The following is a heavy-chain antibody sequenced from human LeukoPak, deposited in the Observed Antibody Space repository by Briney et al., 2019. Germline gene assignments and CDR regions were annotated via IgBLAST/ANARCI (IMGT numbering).Heavy chain of an antibody. Sequence: PGGSLRLSCAASGFTFSSYWMHWVRQTPGKGLEWVSAISGGGVSTYYADSVKGRFTISRDNSKNMLYLQMNSLRAEDTAVYYCAKTLGYSGYFSPWGQGTLVTVSS. J-gene: IGHJ5*02. D-gene: IGHD3-22*01. CDR3: AKTLGYSGYFSP. CDR1: GFTFSSYW. V-gene: IGHV3-23*01. CDR2: ISGGGVST.